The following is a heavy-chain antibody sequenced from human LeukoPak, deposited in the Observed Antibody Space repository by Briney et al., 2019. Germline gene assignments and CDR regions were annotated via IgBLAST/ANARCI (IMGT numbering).Heavy chain of an antibody. V-gene: IGHV3-21*01. Sequence: GGSLRLSCAASGFTFSSYSMNWVRQAPGKGLEWVSSISSSSSYIYYADSVKGRFTISRDNAKNSLYLRMNSLRAEDTAVYYCAGPTTGNDYWGQGTLVTVSS. J-gene: IGHJ4*02. D-gene: IGHD4-17*01. CDR2: ISSSSSYI. CDR1: GFTFSSYS. CDR3: AGPTTGNDY.